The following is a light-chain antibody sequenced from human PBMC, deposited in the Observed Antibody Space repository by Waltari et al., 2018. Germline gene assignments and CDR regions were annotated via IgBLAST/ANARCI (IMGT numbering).Light chain of an antibody. Sequence: QSVLTQPPSASGTPGQRVTISCSGSSSNIGSNTVNWYQQLPRTAPKLLIYSNSRRPSGVPDRFSGSKSGTSASLAISGLQSEDEADYYCAAWDDSLNGVVFGGGTKLTVL. V-gene: IGLV1-44*01. CDR1: SSNIGSNT. CDR3: AAWDDSLNGVV. J-gene: IGLJ2*01. CDR2: SNS.